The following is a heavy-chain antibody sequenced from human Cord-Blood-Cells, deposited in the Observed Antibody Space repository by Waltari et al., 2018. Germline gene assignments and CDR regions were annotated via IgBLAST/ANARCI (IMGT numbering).Heavy chain of an antibody. D-gene: IGHD6-13*01. V-gene: IGHV4-34*01. CDR3: AAGDAFDI. CDR2: INHSGST. Sequence: QVQLQQWGAGLLKPSETLSLTCAVYGGSFSGYYWSWIRQPPGKGLEWIGEINHSGSTNYNPSLKSRVTTSVDTSKNQFSLKLSSVTAADTAVYYCAAGDAFDIWGQGTMVTVSS. J-gene: IGHJ3*02. CDR1: GGSFSGYY.